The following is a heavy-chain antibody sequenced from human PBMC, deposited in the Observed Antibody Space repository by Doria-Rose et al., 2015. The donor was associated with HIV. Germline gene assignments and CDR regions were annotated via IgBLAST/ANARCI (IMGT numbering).Heavy chain of an antibody. CDR3: ARARNYGFPHFFDF. D-gene: IGHD3-10*01. Sequence: QVQLVESGPGLVRPSQTLSLTCTVSGDSISSGDSFWSWIRQPPGKGPEWIGYISSSGTSYYYPSLRGRLTISRDAYKNQFSLNLNSVTAADTAVYYCARARNYGFPHFFDFWGQGTLVTVSS. CDR2: ISSSGTS. CDR1: GDSISSGDSF. J-gene: IGHJ4*02. V-gene: IGHV4-30-4*01.